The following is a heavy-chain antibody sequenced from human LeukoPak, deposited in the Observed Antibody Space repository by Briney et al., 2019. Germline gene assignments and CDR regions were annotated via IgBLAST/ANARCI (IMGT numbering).Heavy chain of an antibody. CDR2: FDPEDGET. CDR1: GYTLTELS. CDR3: ATEFRSAARRYYFDY. D-gene: IGHD6-6*01. J-gene: IGHJ4*02. V-gene: IGHV1-24*01. Sequence: ASVKVSCKVSGYTLTELSMHWVRQAPGKGLDWMGGFDPEDGETIYAQKFQGRVTMTEDTSTDTAYMELSSLRSEDTAVYYCATEFRSAARRYYFDYWGQGTLVTVSS.